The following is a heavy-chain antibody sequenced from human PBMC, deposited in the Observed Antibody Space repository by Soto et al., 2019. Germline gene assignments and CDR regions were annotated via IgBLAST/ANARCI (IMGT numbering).Heavy chain of an antibody. J-gene: IGHJ4*02. D-gene: IGHD3-22*01. Sequence: GGSLRLSCAASGFTFSSYAMSWVRQAPGKGLEWVSAISGSGGSTYYADYVKGGFTISRDKSKNTLYLQMNSLRAEDTAVYYCATGRGGDSSGYYFPPKYFDYWGQGTLVTVSS. CDR2: ISGSGGST. CDR3: ATGRGGDSSGYYFPPKYFDY. CDR1: GFTFSSYA. V-gene: IGHV3-23*01.